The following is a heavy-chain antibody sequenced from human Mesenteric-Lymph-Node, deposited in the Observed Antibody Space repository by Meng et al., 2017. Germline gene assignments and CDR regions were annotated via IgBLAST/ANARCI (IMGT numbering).Heavy chain of an antibody. CDR3: ARDEGYYGSGSYYKHYYYGMDV. D-gene: IGHD3-10*01. Sequence: GESLKISCAASGFTFSSYSMNWVRQAPGKGLEWVSSISSSSSYIYYADSVKGRFTISRDNAKNSLYLQMNSLRAEDTAVYYCARDEGYYGSGSYYKHYYYGMDVWGQGTTVTVSS. CDR1: GFTFSSYS. J-gene: IGHJ6*02. CDR2: ISSSSSYI. V-gene: IGHV3-21*01.